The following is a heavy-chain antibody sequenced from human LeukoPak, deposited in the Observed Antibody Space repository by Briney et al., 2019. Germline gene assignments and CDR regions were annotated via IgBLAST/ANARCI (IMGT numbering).Heavy chain of an antibody. Sequence: SETLSLTCTVSGGSISSYYWSWIRQPPGKGLEWIGYIYYSGSTNYNPSLKSRVTISVDTSKNQFSLKLCSVTAADTAVYYCARINDYGGNSFDYWGQGTLVTVSS. V-gene: IGHV4-59*01. CDR2: IYYSGST. D-gene: IGHD4-23*01. CDR3: ARINDYGGNSFDY. J-gene: IGHJ4*02. CDR1: GGSISSYY.